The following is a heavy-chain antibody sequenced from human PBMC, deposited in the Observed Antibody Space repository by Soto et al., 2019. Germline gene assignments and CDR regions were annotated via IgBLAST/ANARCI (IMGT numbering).Heavy chain of an antibody. CDR1: GYTFTGYY. Sequence: ASVKVSCKASGYTFTGYYMHWVRQAPGQGLEWMGWINPNSGGTNYAQKFQGWVTMTRDTSISTAYMELSRLRSDDTAVYYCARDQLTWIRPEPSDAFDTRGQRTTVTVSS. CDR3: ARDQLTWIRPEPSDAFDT. D-gene: IGHD5-18*01. J-gene: IGHJ6*02. CDR2: INPNSGGT. V-gene: IGHV1-2*04.